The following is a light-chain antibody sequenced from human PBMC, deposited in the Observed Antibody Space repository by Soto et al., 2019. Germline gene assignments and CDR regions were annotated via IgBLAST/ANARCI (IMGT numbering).Light chain of an antibody. CDR1: QSVSSSY. J-gene: IGKJ1*01. Sequence: EIVLTQSPGTLSLSPGERATLSCRASQSVSSSYLAWYQQRPGQAPRLLIYGASSRATGIPDRFSGSGSGTDFTLTISRLEPEDFAVYYCQQYGNSPSTFGQGTKVEIK. V-gene: IGKV3-20*01. CDR2: GAS. CDR3: QQYGNSPST.